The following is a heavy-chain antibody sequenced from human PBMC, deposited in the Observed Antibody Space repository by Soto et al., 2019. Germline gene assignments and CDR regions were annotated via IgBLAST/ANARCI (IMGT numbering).Heavy chain of an antibody. CDR1: GGSISSGGYS. CDR2: SYYTGTT. J-gene: IGHJ6*02. D-gene: IGHD3-22*01. V-gene: IGHV4-30-2*01. Sequence: QLQLQESGSGLVKPSQTLSLTCAVSGGSISSGGYSWSWIRQPPGKALEWIGYSYYTGTTYYNPSLKSRVTISVDRSKNQFSLKLSSVTAADTAVYYCARVSLNYSDSREDGMDVWGQGTTVTVSS. CDR3: ARVSLNYSDSREDGMDV.